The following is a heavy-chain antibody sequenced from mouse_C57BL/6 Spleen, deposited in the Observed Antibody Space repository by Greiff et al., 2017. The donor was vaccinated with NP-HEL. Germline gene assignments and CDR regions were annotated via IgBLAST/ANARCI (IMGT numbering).Heavy chain of an antibody. CDR2: IHPNSGST. CDR1: GYTFTSYW. Sequence: VQLQQPGAELVKPGASVKLSCKASGYTFTSYWMHWVKQRPGQGLEWIGMIHPNSGSTNYNEKFKSKATLTVDKSSSTAYMQLSSLTSEDSAVYYCARKYYNSSWFAYWGQGTLVTVSA. J-gene: IGHJ3*01. CDR3: ARKYYNSSWFAY. V-gene: IGHV1-64*01. D-gene: IGHD2-4*01.